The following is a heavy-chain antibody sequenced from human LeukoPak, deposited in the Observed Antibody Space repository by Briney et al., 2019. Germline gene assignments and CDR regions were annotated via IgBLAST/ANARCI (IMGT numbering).Heavy chain of an antibody. CDR3: ARGYEEGIAVAGTNNWFDP. V-gene: IGHV4-61*02. D-gene: IGHD6-19*01. J-gene: IGHJ5*02. CDR1: GGSISSGSYY. Sequence: SQTLSLTCTVSGGSISSGSYYWSWIRQPAGKGLEWIGRIYTSGSTNYNPSLKSRVTISVDTSKNQFSLKLSSVTAADTAVYYCARGYEEGIAVAGTNNWFDPWGQGTLVTVSS. CDR2: IYTSGST.